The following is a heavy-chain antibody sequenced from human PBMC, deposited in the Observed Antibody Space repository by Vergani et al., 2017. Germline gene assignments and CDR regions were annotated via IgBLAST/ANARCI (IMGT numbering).Heavy chain of an antibody. CDR1: GGSISSYY. J-gene: IGHJ5*02. CDR2: IYYSGST. Sequence: QVQLQESGPGLVKPSETLSLTCTVSGGSISSYYWSWIRQPPGKGLEWIGYIYYSGSTNYNPSLKSRVTISVDTSKNQFSLKLSSVTAADTAVYYCGRGWAARTYNWFDPWGQGTLVTVSS. V-gene: IGHV4-59*01. D-gene: IGHD6-6*01. CDR3: GRGWAARTYNWFDP.